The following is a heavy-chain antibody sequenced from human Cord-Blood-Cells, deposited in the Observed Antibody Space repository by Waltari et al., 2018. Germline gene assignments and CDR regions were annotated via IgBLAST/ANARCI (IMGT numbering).Heavy chain of an antibody. CDR1: GYTFTGYY. V-gene: IGHV1-2*02. J-gene: IGHJ4*02. Sequence: QVQLVQSGAEVKKPGASVKVSCKASGYTFTGYYMHWVRQAPGQGLEWMGWINPNSGGTNYAQKFQGRVTMTRDTSISTAYMELSRLRSDDTAVYYCARRGGDGSGSYYNDYWGQGTLVTVSS. D-gene: IGHD3-10*01. CDR2: INPNSGGT. CDR3: ARRGGDGSGSYYNDY.